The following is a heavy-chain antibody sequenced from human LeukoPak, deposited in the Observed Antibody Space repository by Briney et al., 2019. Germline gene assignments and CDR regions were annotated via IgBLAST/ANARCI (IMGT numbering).Heavy chain of an antibody. J-gene: IGHJ3*02. CDR3: AKAFREFGTSSSYSSFDT. CDR2: VSYTRVAT. CDR1: GFNFSSFA. Sequence: GGSLRLSCAASGFNFSSFALSWVRQAPGKGLEWVSGVSYTRVATYYADSVKGRFTISRDDSQNILYLQMNGLRAEDTAVYFCAKAFREFGTSSSYSSFDTWGQGTMVTVSS. V-gene: IGHV3-23*01. D-gene: IGHD5-18*01.